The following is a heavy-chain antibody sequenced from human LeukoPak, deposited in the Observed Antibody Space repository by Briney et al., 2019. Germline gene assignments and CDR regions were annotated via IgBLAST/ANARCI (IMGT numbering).Heavy chain of an antibody. Sequence: GTSVKVSCKASGYTFTGCYMHWVRQAPGQGLEWMGWINPNSGGTNYAQKFQGRVTMTRDTSISTAYMELSRLRSDDTAVYYCARAYYDILTGYDTDFDYWGQGTLVTVSS. V-gene: IGHV1-2*02. D-gene: IGHD3-9*01. CDR2: INPNSGGT. CDR3: ARAYYDILTGYDTDFDY. CDR1: GYTFTGCY. J-gene: IGHJ4*02.